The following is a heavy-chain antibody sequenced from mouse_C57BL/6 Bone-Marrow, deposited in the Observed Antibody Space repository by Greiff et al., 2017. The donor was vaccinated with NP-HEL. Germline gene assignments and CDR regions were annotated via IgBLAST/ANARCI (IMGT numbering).Heavy chain of an antibody. Sequence: VQLQQSGAELVMPGASVKLSCKASGYTFTSYWMHWVKQRPGQGLEWIGEIDPSDSYTNYNQKFKGKSTLTVDKSSSTAYMQLSSRTSEDSAVYYCARGGWLLPFDYWGQGTTLTVSS. CDR3: ARGGWLLPFDY. V-gene: IGHV1-69*01. CDR1: GYTFTSYW. D-gene: IGHD2-3*01. CDR2: IDPSDSYT. J-gene: IGHJ2*01.